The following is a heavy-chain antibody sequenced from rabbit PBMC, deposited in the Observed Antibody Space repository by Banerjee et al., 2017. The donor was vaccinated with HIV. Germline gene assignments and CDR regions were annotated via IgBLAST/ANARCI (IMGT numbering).Heavy chain of an antibody. J-gene: IGHJ4*01. D-gene: IGHD8-1*01. V-gene: IGHV1S45*01. CDR1: GFDFSNNA. Sequence: QEQLEESGGDLVKPGASLTLTCTASGFDFSNNAMYWVRQAPGEGLEWIASIYAGSSGNTYYASWAKGRFTISKTSSTTVTLQMTSLTAADTATYFCARGGDKTYYTLNLWGPGTLVTVS. CDR3: ARGGDKTYYTLNL. CDR2: IYAGSSGNT.